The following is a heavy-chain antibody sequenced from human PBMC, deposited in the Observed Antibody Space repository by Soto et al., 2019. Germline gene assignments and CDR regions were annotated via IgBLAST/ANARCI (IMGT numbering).Heavy chain of an antibody. CDR2: IKQDGSEK. CDR1: GFTFSSDW. J-gene: IGHJ6*02. Sequence: EVQLVESGGGLVQPGGSLRLSCAASGFTFSSDWMSWVRQAPGKGLEWVANIKQDGSEKYYVDSVKGRFTISRDNAKNSLYLQMNSLRAEDTAVYYCARDWGYDYGTGGYYYYGMDVWGQGTTVTVSS. D-gene: IGHD5-12*01. CDR3: ARDWGYDYGTGGYYYYGMDV. V-gene: IGHV3-7*01.